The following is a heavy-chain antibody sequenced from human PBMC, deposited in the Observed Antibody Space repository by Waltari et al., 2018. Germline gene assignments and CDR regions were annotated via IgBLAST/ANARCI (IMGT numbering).Heavy chain of an antibody. Sequence: QVQLQQWGAGLLKPSETLSLTCAVYGGSFSGYYWSWIRQPPGKGLEWIGEINHSGSTNYNPSLKSRVTISVDTSKNQFSLKLSSVTAADTAVYYCSRAAAGTDSYYYYMGVWGKGTTVTVSS. CDR3: SRAAAGTDSYYYYMGV. J-gene: IGHJ6*03. CDR2: INHSGST. CDR1: GGSFSGYY. D-gene: IGHD6-13*01. V-gene: IGHV4-34*01.